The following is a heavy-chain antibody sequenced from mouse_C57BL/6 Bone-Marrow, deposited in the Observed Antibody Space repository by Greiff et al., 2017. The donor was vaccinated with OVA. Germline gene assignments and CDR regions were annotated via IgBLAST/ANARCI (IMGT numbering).Heavy chain of an antibody. J-gene: IGHJ3*01. CDR1: GFSLSTSGMG. CDR2: IYWDDDK. D-gene: IGHD3-2*02. Sequence: QVTLKESGPGILQSSQTLSLTCSFSGFSLSTSGMGVSWIRQPSGKGLEWLAHIYWDDDKRYNPSLKSRLTISKDTSRNQVFLKITSVDTADTATYYCARGLDSSGYTFAYWGQGTLVTVSA. V-gene: IGHV8-12*01. CDR3: ARGLDSSGYTFAY.